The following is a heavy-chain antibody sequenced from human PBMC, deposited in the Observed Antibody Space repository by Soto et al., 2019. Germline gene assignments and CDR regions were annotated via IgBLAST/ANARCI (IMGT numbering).Heavy chain of an antibody. CDR2: IIPISGTT. Sequence: QVHLVQSGAEVKKLGSSVRVSCKASGGTYRNYAVNWVRQAPGQGLEWMGGIIPISGTTNYAQKFQGRVTITADESTSTAYMELRRLRSEDTAVYFCARDEGDDSSGYYDVNYWGQGTLVTVSS. CDR3: ARDEGDDSSGYYDVNY. J-gene: IGHJ4*02. D-gene: IGHD3-22*01. CDR1: GGTYRNYA. V-gene: IGHV1-69*01.